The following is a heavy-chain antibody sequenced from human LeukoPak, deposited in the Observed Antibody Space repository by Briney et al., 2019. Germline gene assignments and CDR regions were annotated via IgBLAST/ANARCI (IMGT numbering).Heavy chain of an antibody. Sequence: ASVKVSCRASGYTFTSYAMNWVRQAPGQGLEWMGWINTNTGNPTYAQGFTGRFVFSLDTSVSTAYLQISSLKAEDTAVYYCARSYCSSTSCHYYYYYGMDVWGQGTTVTVSS. CDR2: INTNTGNP. V-gene: IGHV7-4-1*02. CDR1: GYTFTSYA. J-gene: IGHJ6*02. D-gene: IGHD2-2*01. CDR3: ARSYCSSTSCHYYYYYGMDV.